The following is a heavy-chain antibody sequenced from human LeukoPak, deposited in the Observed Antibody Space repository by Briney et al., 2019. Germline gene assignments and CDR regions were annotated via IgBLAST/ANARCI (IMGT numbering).Heavy chain of an antibody. CDR1: GFTFSAYW. V-gene: IGHV3-74*01. J-gene: IGHJ4*02. CDR2: IKDVGSDS. CDR3: AGVKVAGTRSFDY. D-gene: IGHD6-19*01. Sequence: PGGSLRLSCAASGFTFSAYWMHWVRQAPGKGLVWVGRIKDVGSDSSYVDSVKGRFTISRDNAKNTLYLQMNSLRAEDTAVYYCAGVKVAGTRSFDYWGQGTLATVSS.